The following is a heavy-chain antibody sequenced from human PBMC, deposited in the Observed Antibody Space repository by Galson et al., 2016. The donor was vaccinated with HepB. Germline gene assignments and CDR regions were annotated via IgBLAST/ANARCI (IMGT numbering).Heavy chain of an antibody. J-gene: IGHJ4*02. V-gene: IGHV3-23*01. Sequence: SLRLSCAASGFSISIYSMNWVRQAPGKGLEWVSAIRGSGTGTSYTDSVKGRFTISRDNSKNTLYLQMNSLRAEDTAVSYCARDSGYSYGYGFDYWGQGTLVTVSS. CDR1: GFSISIYS. CDR3: ARDSGYSYGYGFDY. D-gene: IGHD5-18*01. CDR2: IRGSGTGT.